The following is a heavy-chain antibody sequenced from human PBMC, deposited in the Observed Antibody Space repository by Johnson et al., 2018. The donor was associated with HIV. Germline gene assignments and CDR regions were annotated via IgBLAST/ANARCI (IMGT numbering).Heavy chain of an antibody. Sequence: VQLVESGGGLEQPGGSLRLSCAASGFTFSSYAMSWVRQAPGKGLEWVSTISGSGGRTYNADSVKGRFTISRDNSKNTLYLQMKSLRAEDTAVYYCAKGRIRQAYSGNYDDAFDIWGQGTMVTVSS. CDR3: AKGRIRQAYSGNYDDAFDI. D-gene: IGHD1-26*01. J-gene: IGHJ3*02. CDR2: ISGSGGRT. CDR1: GFTFSSYA. V-gene: IGHV3-23*04.